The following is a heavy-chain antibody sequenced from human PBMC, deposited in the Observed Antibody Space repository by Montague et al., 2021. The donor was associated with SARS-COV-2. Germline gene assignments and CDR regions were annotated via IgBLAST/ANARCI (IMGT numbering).Heavy chain of an antibody. J-gene: IGHJ4*03. CDR3: ARIPVGSKYYFDF. Sequence: CAISGDSDSSIIPTRNWNRHSPSRRFEWLGRSYYRSKWYNDYAESVKSRITIDPDTSKHQFSLHLNSVTPEDTAVYYCARIPVGSKYYFDFWGQGTTVTVSS. CDR1: GDSDSSIIPT. CDR2: SYYRSKWYN. V-gene: IGHV6-1*01. D-gene: IGHD2-2*01.